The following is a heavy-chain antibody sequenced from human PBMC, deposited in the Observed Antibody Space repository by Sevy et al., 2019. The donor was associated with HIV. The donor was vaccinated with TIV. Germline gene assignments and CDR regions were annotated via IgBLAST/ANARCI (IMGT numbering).Heavy chain of an antibody. CDR3: ALTNSADYYDSGAFHL. CDR2: ISYNSNFI. CDR1: GFSFSHYS. J-gene: IGHJ3*01. Sequence: GGSLRLSCTVTGFTFSGFSFSHYSMNWVRQAPGRGLEWVSSISYNSNFILYADPVKGRFTISRDDAKNSLFLLMDRLRADDTAMYYCALTNSADYYDSGAFHLWGRGTMVNVSS. D-gene: IGHD3-22*01. V-gene: IGHV3-21*06.